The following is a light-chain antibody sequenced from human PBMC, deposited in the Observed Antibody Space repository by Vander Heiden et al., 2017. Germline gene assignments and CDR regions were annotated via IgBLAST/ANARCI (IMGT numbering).Light chain of an antibody. CDR3: QSYDNSLSGFYV. Sequence: QSVLTQPPPVSGAPGQRVTTSCTGSRSNIGAGYDVHWYQQLPGAAPKLLIYDNSNRPSGVPDRFSGSKSGTSASLAITRLQAEDEADYYCQSYDNSLSGFYVFGTGTKVTVL. CDR2: DNS. J-gene: IGLJ1*01. CDR1: RSNIGAGYD. V-gene: IGLV1-40*01.